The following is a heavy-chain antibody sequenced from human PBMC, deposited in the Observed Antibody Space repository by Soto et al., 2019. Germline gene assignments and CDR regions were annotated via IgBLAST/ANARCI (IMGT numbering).Heavy chain of an antibody. CDR3: ARETGYTTTWTNWFDP. J-gene: IGHJ5*02. D-gene: IGHD6-13*01. Sequence: EVQLVESGGGLVKPGGSLRLSCAASGFTFSSYTMNWVRQAPGKGLEWVSSISSSGDYTYYADSLKGRVTISRDNAKNSMYLRVTSLRAEDTAFYYCARETGYTTTWTNWFDPWGQGTLVTVS. CDR1: GFTFSSYT. CDR2: ISSSGDYT. V-gene: IGHV3-21*02.